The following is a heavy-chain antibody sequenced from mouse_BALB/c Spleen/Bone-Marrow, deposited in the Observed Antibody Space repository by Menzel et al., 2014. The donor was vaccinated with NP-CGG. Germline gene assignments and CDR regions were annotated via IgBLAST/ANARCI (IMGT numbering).Heavy chain of an antibody. J-gene: IGHJ4*01. V-gene: IGHV14-3*02. CDR1: GFNTKDTY. CDR2: IDPANGNT. D-gene: IGHD1-1*01. Sequence: EVQLQQSGAELVKPGASVKLSCTASGFNTKDTYMHWVKQRPEQGLEWIGRIDPANGNTKYDPKFQGKATITADTSSNTAYLQLSSLPSEDTAVYYCATLTTVVDAMDYWGQGTSVTVSS. CDR3: ATLTTVVDAMDY.